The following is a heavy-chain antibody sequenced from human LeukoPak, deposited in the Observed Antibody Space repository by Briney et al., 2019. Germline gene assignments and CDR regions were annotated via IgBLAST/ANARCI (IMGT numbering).Heavy chain of an antibody. D-gene: IGHD3-16*02. CDR2: IYHSGST. CDR1: GYSISSGYY. J-gene: IGHJ3*02. V-gene: IGHV4-38-2*02. CDR3: ARGRDDYVWGSYRNGAFDI. Sequence: SETLSLTCTVSGYSISSGYYWGWIRQPPGKGLEWIGSIYHSGSTYYNPSLKSRVTISVDTSKNQFSLKLSSVTAADTAVYYCARGRDDYVWGSYRNGAFDIWGQGTMVTVSS.